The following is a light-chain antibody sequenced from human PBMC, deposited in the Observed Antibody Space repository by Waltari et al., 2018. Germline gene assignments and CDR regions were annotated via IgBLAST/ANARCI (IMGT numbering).Light chain of an antibody. V-gene: IGKV1-17*01. CDR1: QGISSY. CDR3: LQRNTYPYS. J-gene: IGKJ2*03. CDR2: AAT. Sequence: DIQMTQSPSSLPASVGDTVTITCRASQGISSYLNWFQQKPGKAPKLLIYAATTLQSGVPSRFSGSGSGTEFTLTISSLQPEDFAVYYCLQRNTYPYSFGQGTKVEIK.